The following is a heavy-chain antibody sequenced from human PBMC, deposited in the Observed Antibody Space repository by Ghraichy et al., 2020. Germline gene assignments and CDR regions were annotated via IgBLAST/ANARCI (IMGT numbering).Heavy chain of an antibody. D-gene: IGHD3-10*01. CDR1: GFTFHTYW. V-gene: IGHV3-7*04. Sequence: GGSLRLSCATSGFTFHTYWMNWVRLAPGKGLEWVAIIKQDGTEKYYVDSVKGRFTISRDNARNSVYLQMNSLRVEDTAVYYCARDVGRGVISPYFDYWGQGTLVTVSS. CDR2: IKQDGTEK. CDR3: ARDVGRGVISPYFDY. J-gene: IGHJ4*02.